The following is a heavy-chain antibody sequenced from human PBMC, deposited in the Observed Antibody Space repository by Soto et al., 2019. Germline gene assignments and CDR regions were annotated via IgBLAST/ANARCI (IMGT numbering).Heavy chain of an antibody. D-gene: IGHD4-4*01. J-gene: IGHJ6*02. CDR3: ARISVTTPYYFYAMDV. CDR1: GFSLSTSGMC. CDR2: IDWDADK. V-gene: IGHV2-70*01. Sequence: ESGPTLVNPTQTLTLTCTFSGFSLSTSGMCVSWIRQPPGKALEWLALIDWDADKYYSTSLKTRLTISRDTSKNQVVLTMTNMDPVDTATYYCARISVTTPYYFYAMDVWGPGTTVTVSS.